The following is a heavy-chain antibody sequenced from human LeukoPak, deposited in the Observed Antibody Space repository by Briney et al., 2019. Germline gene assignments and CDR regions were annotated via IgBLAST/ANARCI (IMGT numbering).Heavy chain of an antibody. Sequence: ASVKVSCKASGYTFTSYDINWVRQATGQGLERMGWMNPNSGNTGYAQKFQGRVTMTRNTSISTAYMELSSLGSEDTAVYYCARVVTMVRGVPLGYWGQGTLVTVSS. V-gene: IGHV1-8*01. CDR1: GYTFTSYD. J-gene: IGHJ4*02. D-gene: IGHD3-10*01. CDR3: ARVVTMVRGVPLGY. CDR2: MNPNSGNT.